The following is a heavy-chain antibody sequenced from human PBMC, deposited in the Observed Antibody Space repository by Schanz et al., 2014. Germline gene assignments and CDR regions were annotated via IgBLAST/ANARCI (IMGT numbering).Heavy chain of an antibody. D-gene: IGHD4-17*01. Sequence: EVKMVESGGGLVKPGGSLRLSCAASGFGFSSYSMNWVRQAPGKGLEWVSAISGSGGSTYYADSVKGRFTISRDNSKNTLYLQMNTLRAEDTAVYYCARKMKLGVYGGKGHDSLDIWGQGTMVTVSS. CDR1: GFGFSSYS. J-gene: IGHJ3*02. CDR2: ISGSGGST. V-gene: IGHV3-23*04. CDR3: ARKMKLGVYGGKGHDSLDI.